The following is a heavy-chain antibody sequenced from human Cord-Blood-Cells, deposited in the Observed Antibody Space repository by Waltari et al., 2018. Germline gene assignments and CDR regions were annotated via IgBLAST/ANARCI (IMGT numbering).Heavy chain of an antibody. CDR2: IYYSGST. D-gene: IGHD7-27*01. V-gene: IGHV4-59*08. CDR1: GCSISRYY. Sequence: QVQLQESGPGLVKPSETLSLTCTVSGCSISRYYWSWIRQPPGKGLEWIGYIYYSGSTNYNPSLKSRVTISVDTSKNQFSLKLSSVTAADTAVYYCARHVSSLGILGGLDYWGQGTLVTVSS. CDR3: ARHVSSLGILGGLDY. J-gene: IGHJ4*02.